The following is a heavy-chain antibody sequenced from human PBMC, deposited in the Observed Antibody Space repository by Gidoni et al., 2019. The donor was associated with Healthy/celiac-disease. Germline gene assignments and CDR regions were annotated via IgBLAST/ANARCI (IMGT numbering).Heavy chain of an antibody. J-gene: IGHJ4*02. CDR3: ACEVAVAGTWGDYFDY. CDR2: IIPIVGTA. V-gene: IGHV1-69*01. D-gene: IGHD6-19*01. Sequence: SWVRQVPGQGLKWMGGIIPIVGTANYAQKFQGRVTITADESTSTAYMELSSLRSVDTAVYDCACEVAVAGTWGDYFDYWGQGTLVTVSS.